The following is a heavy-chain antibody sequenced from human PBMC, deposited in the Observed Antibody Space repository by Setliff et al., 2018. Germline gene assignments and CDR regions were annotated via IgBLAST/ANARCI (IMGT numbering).Heavy chain of an antibody. J-gene: IGHJ4*02. D-gene: IGHD6-6*01. CDR2: INHSGIS. V-gene: IGHV4-34*08. CDR3: ARGRNVAARLLDS. CDR1: GGTFSDYY. Sequence: ETLSLTCAASGGTFSDYYWTWIREPPGKGLEWIGEINHSGISNYNPSLKSRVTIAVDTSNNQFSLKLTSVTAADTAVYYRARGRNVAARLLDSWGQGARVTVSS.